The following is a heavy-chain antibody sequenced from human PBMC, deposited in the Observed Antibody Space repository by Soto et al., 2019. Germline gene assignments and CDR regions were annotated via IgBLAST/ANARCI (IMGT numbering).Heavy chain of an antibody. V-gene: IGHV4-31*03. J-gene: IGHJ5*02. CDR3: ARVFSDSSSFFDP. Sequence: SETLSLTCSVADGSSSGGNYYWSWKSQHPGKGLEWIGYIYYSGSTSYNPSLKSRVTISVDTSKNHFSLKLSSVTAADTAVYYCARVFSDSSSFFDPWGQGTLVTVSS. CDR1: DGSSSGGNYY. D-gene: IGHD6-13*01. CDR2: IYYSGST.